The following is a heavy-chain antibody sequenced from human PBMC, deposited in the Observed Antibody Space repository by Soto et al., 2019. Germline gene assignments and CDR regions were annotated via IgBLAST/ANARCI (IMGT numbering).Heavy chain of an antibody. Sequence: GGSLRLSCAASGFTFDDYAMHWVRQAPGKGLEWVSGISWNSGSIGYADSVKGRFTISGDNAKNSLYLQMNSLRAEDTALYYCAKVGAVDENYYYGMDVWGQGTTVTVSS. J-gene: IGHJ6*02. D-gene: IGHD3-3*01. V-gene: IGHV3-9*01. CDR3: AKVGAVDENYYYGMDV. CDR1: GFTFDDYA. CDR2: ISWNSGSI.